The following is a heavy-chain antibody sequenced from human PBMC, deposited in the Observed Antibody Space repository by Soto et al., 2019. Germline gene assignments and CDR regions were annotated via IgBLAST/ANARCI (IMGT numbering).Heavy chain of an antibody. D-gene: IGHD2-21*01. CDR3: ATGGTIVSPGN. CDR1: GYTFTGHQ. CDR2: INPNSGGT. V-gene: IGHV1-2*02. Sequence: GASVKVSCKASGYTFTGHQIHWVRQAPGQGLEWMGWINPNSGGTNYAQKFQGRVTLTSDTSITTAYMELKRLTSDDTAVYYCATGGTIVSPGNWGQGTLVTVSS. J-gene: IGHJ4*02.